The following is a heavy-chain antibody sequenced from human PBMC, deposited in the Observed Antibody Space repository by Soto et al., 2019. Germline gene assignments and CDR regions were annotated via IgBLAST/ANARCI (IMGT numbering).Heavy chain of an antibody. J-gene: IGHJ4*02. D-gene: IGHD4-17*01. Sequence: TSETLSLTCTVSGGSISSYYWSWIRQPPGKGLEWIGYIYYSGSTNYNPSLKSRVTISVDTSKNQFSLKVSSVTAADTAVYYCARPYGRCLVYWGQGTLVSVSS. CDR3: ARPYGRCLVY. CDR2: IYYSGST. V-gene: IGHV4-59*08. CDR1: GGSISSYY.